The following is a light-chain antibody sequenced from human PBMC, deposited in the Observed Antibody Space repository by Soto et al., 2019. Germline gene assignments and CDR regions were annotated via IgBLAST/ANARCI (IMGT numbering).Light chain of an antibody. CDR2: DVI. V-gene: IGLV2-11*01. CDR1: SSDVGGYDY. J-gene: IGLJ1*01. Sequence: QSALTQPRSVSGSPGQSVTLSCTGTSSDVGGYDYVSWYQHHPDKAPKLIIYDVIKRPSGVPDRFSGSKSGNTASLTISGLQAEDEADYYCCSYAGTYSYVFGSGTKLTV. CDR3: CSYAGTYSYV.